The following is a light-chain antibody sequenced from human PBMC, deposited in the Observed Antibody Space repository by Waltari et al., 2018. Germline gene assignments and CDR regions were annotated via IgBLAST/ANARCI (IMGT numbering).Light chain of an antibody. CDR3: QQYGSSVLYT. CDR2: GAS. Sequence: IVLTQSPGTLSLSPGESATLSCRASQPLSKNYLAWYQQKPGQAPRLLIYGASSRAAGIPDRFSGSGSGTYFTLTISRLEPDDFVMYYCQQYGSSVLYTFGQGTKLEIK. J-gene: IGKJ2*01. V-gene: IGKV3-20*01. CDR1: QPLSKNY.